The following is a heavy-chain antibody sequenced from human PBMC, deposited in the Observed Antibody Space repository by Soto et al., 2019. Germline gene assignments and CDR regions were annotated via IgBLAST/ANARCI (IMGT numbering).Heavy chain of an antibody. V-gene: IGHV3-7*01. D-gene: IGHD3-3*01. CDR1: GFTFSSYW. CDR2: IKQDGSEK. J-gene: IGHJ4*02. Sequence: GGSLRLSCAASGFTFSSYWMSWVRQAPGKGLEWVANIKQDGSEKYYVDSVKGRFTISRDNAKNSLYLQMNSLRAEDTAVYYCARDQGPTYYDFWSGDTLNYYFDYWGQGTLVTVSS. CDR3: ARDQGPTYYDFWSGDTLNYYFDY.